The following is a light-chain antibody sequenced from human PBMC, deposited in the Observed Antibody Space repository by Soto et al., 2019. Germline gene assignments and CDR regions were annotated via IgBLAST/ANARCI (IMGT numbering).Light chain of an antibody. J-gene: IGLJ1*01. Sequence: QSALTQPPSASGSPGQSVTISCTGTSSDVGGYNYVSWYQQHPGKAPKLMIYEVSKRPSGVPDRFSGSKSGNTASLIVSGLQAEDEADYYCSSYAGRDNYVFGTGTKLTVL. V-gene: IGLV2-8*01. CDR3: SSYAGRDNYV. CDR2: EVS. CDR1: SSDVGGYNY.